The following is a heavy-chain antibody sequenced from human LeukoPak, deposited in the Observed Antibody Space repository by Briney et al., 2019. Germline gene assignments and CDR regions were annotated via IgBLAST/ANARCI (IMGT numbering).Heavy chain of an antibody. D-gene: IGHD1-1*01. Sequence: GGSLRLSCAASGFTFSSYGMHWVRQAPGKGLEWVAVIWYDGSNKYYADSVKGRFTISRDNSKNTLYLQMNSLRAEDTAVYYCAKDQLKEENGLQATYYYYGMDVWGQGTTVTVSS. V-gene: IGHV3-30*02. CDR3: AKDQLKEENGLQATYYYYGMDV. CDR1: GFTFSSYG. J-gene: IGHJ6*02. CDR2: IWYDGSNK.